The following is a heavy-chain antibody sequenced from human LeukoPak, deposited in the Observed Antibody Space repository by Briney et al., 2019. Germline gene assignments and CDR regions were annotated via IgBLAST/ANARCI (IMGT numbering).Heavy chain of an antibody. V-gene: IGHV3-33*01. J-gene: IGHJ4*02. D-gene: IGHD3-10*01. CDR3: ARSRGGSISCPDY. Sequence: PGGSLRLSCTASGFTFSSYDMHWVRQAPGKGLEWVAVIWYDGSNKYYADSVKGRFTISRDNSKNTLYLQMNSLRAEDTAVYYCARSRGGSISCPDYWGQGTLVTVSS. CDR2: IWYDGSNK. CDR1: GFTFSSYD.